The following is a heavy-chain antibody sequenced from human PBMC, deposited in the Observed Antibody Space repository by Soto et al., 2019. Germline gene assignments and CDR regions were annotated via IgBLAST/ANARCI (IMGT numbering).Heavy chain of an antibody. J-gene: IGHJ4*02. D-gene: IGHD2-21*02. CDR2: ILGSGGT. Sequence: GGSLRLSCAASGFTFSKYAMMWVRQAPGKGLEWVSGILGSGGTYHADSVKGRFTISKDNSKNTLYLQMNSLRDEDTAVYYCAKDLVSRDGLWLMDQWGQGTLVTVSS. V-gene: IGHV3-23*01. CDR1: GFTFSKYA. CDR3: AKDLVSRDGLWLMDQ.